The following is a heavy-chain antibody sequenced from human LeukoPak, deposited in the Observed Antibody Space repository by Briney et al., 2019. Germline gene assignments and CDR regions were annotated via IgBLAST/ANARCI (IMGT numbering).Heavy chain of an antibody. V-gene: IGHV1-46*01. J-gene: IGHJ5*02. D-gene: IGHD4-17*01. CDR2: INPSGGST. Sequence: ASVKVSCKASGYTFTSYYMHWVRQAPGQGLEWMGIINPSGGSTSYAQKFQGRVTMTRDTSTSTVYMELSSLRSEDTAVYYCARDQFGYGDSNNWFDPWGQGTLVTVSS. CDR3: ARDQFGYGDSNNWFDP. CDR1: GYTFTSYY.